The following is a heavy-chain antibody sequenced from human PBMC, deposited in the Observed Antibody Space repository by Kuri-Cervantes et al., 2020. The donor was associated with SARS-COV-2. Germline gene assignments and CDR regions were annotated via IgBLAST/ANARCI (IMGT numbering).Heavy chain of an antibody. CDR2: IYYSGST. CDR1: GGSISSGDYY. J-gene: IGHJ6*03. V-gene: IGHV4-30-4*08. D-gene: IGHD6-13*01. CDR3: AREGSIYSSSSWEGDYYYYYMDV. Sequence: SCTVSGGSISSGDYYWSWIRQPPGKGLEWIGYIYYSGSTYYNPSLKSRVTISVDTSKNQFSLKLSSVTAADTAVYYCAREGSIYSSSSWEGDYYYYYMDVWGKGTTVTVSS.